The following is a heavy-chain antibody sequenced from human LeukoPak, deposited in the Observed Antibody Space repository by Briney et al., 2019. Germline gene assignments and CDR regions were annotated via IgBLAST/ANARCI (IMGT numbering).Heavy chain of an antibody. CDR2: ISGSGGST. Sequence: GGSLRLSCAASGFTFDHYLMSWVRQAPGKGLEWVSAISGSGGSTYYADSVKGRFTISRDNSKNTLYLQMNSLRAEDTAVYYCAKGQHCSSTSCYTPDYWGQGTLVTVSS. CDR3: AKGQHCSSTSCYTPDY. CDR1: GFTFDHYL. D-gene: IGHD2-2*02. J-gene: IGHJ4*02. V-gene: IGHV3-23*01.